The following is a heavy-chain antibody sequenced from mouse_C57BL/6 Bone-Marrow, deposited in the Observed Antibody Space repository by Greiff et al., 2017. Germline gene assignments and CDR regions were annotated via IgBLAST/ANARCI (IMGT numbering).Heavy chain of an antibody. CDR2: ISYDGSN. CDR3: ASRYYGSSYDYFDD. V-gene: IGHV3-6*01. J-gene: IGHJ2*01. CDR1: GYSITSGYY. D-gene: IGHD1-1*01. Sequence: DVKLQESGPGLVKPSQSLSLTCSVTGYSITSGYYWNWIRQFPGNKLEWMGYISYDGSNNYNPSLKNRISITRDTSKNQFFLKLNSVTTEDTATYYCASRYYGSSYDYFDDWGQGTTLTVSS.